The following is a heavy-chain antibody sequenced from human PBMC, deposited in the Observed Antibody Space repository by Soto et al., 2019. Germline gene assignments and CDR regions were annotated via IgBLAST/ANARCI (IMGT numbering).Heavy chain of an antibody. V-gene: IGHV4-61*01. CDR1: GGSVSRGSYS. Sequence: QVQLQESGPGLVKPSEPLSLTCTVSGGSVSRGSYSWSWIRQPPGKGLEWIGYIYYSGSTNYNPSLKSRVTISVDTSKNQFSLKLSSVTAADTAVYYCAREAAAGILNWFDPWGQGTLVTVSS. CDR3: AREAAAGILNWFDP. D-gene: IGHD6-13*01. J-gene: IGHJ5*02. CDR2: IYYSGST.